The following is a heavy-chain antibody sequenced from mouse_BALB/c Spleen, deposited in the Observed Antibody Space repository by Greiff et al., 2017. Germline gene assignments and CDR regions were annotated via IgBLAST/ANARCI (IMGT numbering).Heavy chain of an antibody. CDR2: INPSTGYT. CDR3: AIYDYREVFDY. J-gene: IGHJ2*01. V-gene: IGHV1-7*01. D-gene: IGHD2-4*01. Sequence: VQLQQSGAELAKPGASVKMSCKASGYTFTSYWMHWVKQRPGQGLEWIGYINPSTGYTEYNQKFKDKATLTADKSSSTAYMQLSSLTSEDSAVYYGAIYDYREVFDYWGQGTTLTVSS. CDR1: GYTFTSYW.